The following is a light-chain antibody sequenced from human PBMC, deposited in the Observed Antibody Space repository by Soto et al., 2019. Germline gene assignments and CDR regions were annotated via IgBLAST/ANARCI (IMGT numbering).Light chain of an antibody. CDR2: KAS. J-gene: IGKJ2*01. V-gene: IGKV1-5*03. CDR3: QQYNTLSPYT. CDR1: QSVSDW. Sequence: DIQMTQSPSTLSASVGDRVTLTCRASQSVSDWLAWYQQKPGKAPKLLIYKASNLESGVPSRFSGSGSGTEFALTISSLQPDDSATYYCQQYNTLSPYTFGQGTKLEI.